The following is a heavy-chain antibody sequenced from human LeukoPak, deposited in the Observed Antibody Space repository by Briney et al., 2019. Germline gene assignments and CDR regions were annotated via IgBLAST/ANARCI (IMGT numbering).Heavy chain of an antibody. CDR1: GYTLTELS. J-gene: IGHJ6*02. CDR3: ASGVNSSGYYVANYYYYGMDV. CDR2: FDPEDGET. Sequence: ASVKVSCKVSGYTLTELSMHWVRQAPGKGLEWMGGFDPEDGETIYAQKFQGRVTMTEDTSTDTAYMELSSLRSEDTAVYYCASGVNSSGYYVANYYYYGMDVWGQGTTVTVSS. D-gene: IGHD3-22*01. V-gene: IGHV1-24*01.